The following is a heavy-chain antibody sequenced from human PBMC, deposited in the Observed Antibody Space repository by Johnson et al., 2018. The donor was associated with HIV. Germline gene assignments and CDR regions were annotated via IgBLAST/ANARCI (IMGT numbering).Heavy chain of an antibody. Sequence: QMLLVESGGGLVKPGGSLRLSCAASGFTFSDYYMSWIRQAPGKGLEWVSYISSSGSTIYYADSVKGRFTISRDNAKNSLYLQMNSLRSEDTAVYYCARDLRDIVVPDALDIWGQGTMVTVSS. J-gene: IGHJ3*02. D-gene: IGHD5-12*01. V-gene: IGHV3-11*04. CDR2: ISSSGSTI. CDR3: ARDLRDIVVPDALDI. CDR1: GFTFSDYY.